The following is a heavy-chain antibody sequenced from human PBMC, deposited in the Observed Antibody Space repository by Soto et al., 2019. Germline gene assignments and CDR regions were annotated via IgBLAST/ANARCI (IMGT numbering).Heavy chain of an antibody. Sequence: EVQLVESGGGLVQPGGPLRPSCEDSGFILGNYWLSWVRQAPGMGLQWVASIKEDGSEKYYVDPVKGRFTISRENAKNSLYLQMNSLRAEDTAVYYCARYRSLDPWGQGILVTVSS. CDR1: GFILGNYW. CDR3: ARYRSLDP. CDR2: IKEDGSEK. V-gene: IGHV3-7*03. D-gene: IGHD3-16*02. J-gene: IGHJ5*02.